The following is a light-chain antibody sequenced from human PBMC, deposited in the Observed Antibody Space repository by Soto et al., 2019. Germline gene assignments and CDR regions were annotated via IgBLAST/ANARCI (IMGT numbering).Light chain of an antibody. Sequence: DIQMTQSQSSLSASVGDRVTISCRASQSISSYLNWYQQKPGKAPKLLIYAASTLQSGVPSRFSGSGSGTEFTLTIISLQPEDFATYYCQQSYRCPKTFGRGTKVDIK. J-gene: IGKJ1*01. CDR1: QSISSY. CDR3: QQSYRCPKT. V-gene: IGKV1-39*01. CDR2: AAS.